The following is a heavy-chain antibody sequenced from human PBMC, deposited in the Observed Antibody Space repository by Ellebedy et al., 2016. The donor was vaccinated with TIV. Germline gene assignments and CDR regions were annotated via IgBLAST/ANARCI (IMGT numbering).Heavy chain of an antibody. D-gene: IGHD1-26*01. Sequence: GESLKISCAASGFTVSSSYMTWVRQAPGKGLEWVSVVYSGGNTYYADSVKGRFTISRDNSKNTLSLEMNSLRAEDTAVYYCARVVGGWYGFDFWGQGTLVTVSS. CDR3: ARVVGGWYGFDF. CDR2: VYSGGNT. J-gene: IGHJ5*01. V-gene: IGHV3-66*01. CDR1: GFTVSSSY.